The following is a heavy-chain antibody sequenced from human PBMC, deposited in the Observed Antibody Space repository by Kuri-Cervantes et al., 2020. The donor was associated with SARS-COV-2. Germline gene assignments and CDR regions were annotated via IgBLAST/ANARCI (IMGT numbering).Heavy chain of an antibody. CDR2: IIPIFGTA. V-gene: IGHV1-69*05. D-gene: IGHD2-2*02. Sequence: SVKVSCKASGGTFSSYAISWVRQAPGQGLEWMGGIIPIFGTANYAQKFQGRVTITTDESTSTAYMELGSLRSEETAVYYCARDRGPGQLLYSAFRWFDPWGQGTLVTVSS. CDR1: GGTFSSYA. J-gene: IGHJ5*02. CDR3: ARDRGPGQLLYSAFRWFDP.